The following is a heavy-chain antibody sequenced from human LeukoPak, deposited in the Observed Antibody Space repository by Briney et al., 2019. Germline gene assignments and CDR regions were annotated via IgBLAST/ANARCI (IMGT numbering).Heavy chain of an antibody. CDR1: GYTFTSYY. D-gene: IGHD2-15*01. Sequence: ASVKVSCKASGYTFTSYYINWVRQAPGQGLEWMGWMNPNSGNTGYAQKFQGRVTMTRNSSISTAYMELSSLRSEDTAVYYCASALRGCSGGSCYSTALYYFDYWGQGTLVTVSS. J-gene: IGHJ4*02. V-gene: IGHV1-8*01. CDR2: MNPNSGNT. CDR3: ASALRGCSGGSCYSTALYYFDY.